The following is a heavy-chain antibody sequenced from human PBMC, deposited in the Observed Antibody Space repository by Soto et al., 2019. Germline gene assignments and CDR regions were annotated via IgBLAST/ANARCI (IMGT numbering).Heavy chain of an antibody. J-gene: IGHJ6*02. V-gene: IGHV3-23*01. CDR3: AKDLAYSSSYYYHGMDV. CDR1: GFTFSSYA. D-gene: IGHD6-6*01. Sequence: GSLRLSCAASGFTFSSYAMSWVRQAPGKGLEWVSAISGSGGSTYYADSVKGRFTISTDNSKNTLYLQMNSRRAEDTAVYYCAKDLAYSSSYYYHGMDVWGQGTTVTVSS. CDR2: ISGSGGST.